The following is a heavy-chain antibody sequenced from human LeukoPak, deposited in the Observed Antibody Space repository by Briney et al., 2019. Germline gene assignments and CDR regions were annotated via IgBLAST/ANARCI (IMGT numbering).Heavy chain of an antibody. CDR2: IKQDGSER. V-gene: IGHV3-7*01. CDR3: AREPDNWFDP. Sequence: GGSLRLSCAASGFTIGTSWMTWVRQAPGKGLEWVANIKQDGSERFYVGSVKGRFTISRDNSKNSLYLQMNSLRAEDTAVYYCAREPDNWFDPWGQGTLVTVSS. J-gene: IGHJ5*02. CDR1: GFTIGTSW.